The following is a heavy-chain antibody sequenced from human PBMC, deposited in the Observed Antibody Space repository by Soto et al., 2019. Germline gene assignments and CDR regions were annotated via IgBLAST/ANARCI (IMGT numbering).Heavy chain of an antibody. J-gene: IGHJ6*02. D-gene: IGHD3-10*01. Sequence: QVQLVQSGAEVKKPGSSVKVSCKASGGTFSSYAISWVRQAPGQGLEWMGGIIPIFGTANYAQKFQGRVTMTADESTSKAYMELSRLRSEDTAVYYCGGSGIPSFYYYYGMDVWGQGTTVTVSS. CDR1: GGTFSSYA. CDR3: GGSGIPSFYYYYGMDV. CDR2: IIPIFGTA. V-gene: IGHV1-69*01.